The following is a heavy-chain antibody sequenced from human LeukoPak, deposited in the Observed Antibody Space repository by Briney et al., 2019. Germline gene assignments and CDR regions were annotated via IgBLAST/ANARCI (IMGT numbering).Heavy chain of an antibody. CDR3: ARADVEMATKF. J-gene: IGHJ4*02. Sequence: PSETLSLTCTVSGGSISSYYWSWIRQPPGKGLEWIGYIYYSGSTNYNPALKSRVTISVDTSKNQFSLKLSSVTAADAAVYYCARADVEMATKFWGQGTLVTVSS. D-gene: IGHD5-24*01. CDR1: GGSISSYY. CDR2: IYYSGST. V-gene: IGHV4-59*01.